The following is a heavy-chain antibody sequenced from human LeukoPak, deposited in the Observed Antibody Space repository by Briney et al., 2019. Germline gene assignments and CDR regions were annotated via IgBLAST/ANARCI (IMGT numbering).Heavy chain of an antibody. CDR1: GFTFSNYW. CDR3: ARAEYYYDSSGYYSPYFDY. D-gene: IGHD3-22*01. J-gene: IGHJ4*02. CDR2: INSDGSST. V-gene: IGHV3-74*01. Sequence: PGGSLTFSXAASGFTFSNYWIHWVRQAPGKGLVWVSRINSDGSSTSYADSVKGRFTISRDNAKNTLYLQMNSLRAEDTAVYYCARAEYYYDSSGYYSPYFDYWGQGTLVTVSS.